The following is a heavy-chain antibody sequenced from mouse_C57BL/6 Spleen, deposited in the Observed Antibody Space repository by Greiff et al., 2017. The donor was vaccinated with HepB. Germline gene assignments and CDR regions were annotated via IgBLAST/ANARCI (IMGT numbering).Heavy chain of an antibody. V-gene: IGHV1-61*01. CDR1: GYTFTSYW. Sequence: QVQLQQPGAELVRPGSSVKLSCKASGYTFTSYWIDWVKQRPGQGLEWIGNIYPSDSETHYNQKFKDKATLTVDKSSSTAYMQLSSLTSEDSAVYYCARKDYWFAYWGQGTLVTVSA. D-gene: IGHD2-13*01. CDR3: ARKDYWFAY. J-gene: IGHJ3*01. CDR2: IYPSDSET.